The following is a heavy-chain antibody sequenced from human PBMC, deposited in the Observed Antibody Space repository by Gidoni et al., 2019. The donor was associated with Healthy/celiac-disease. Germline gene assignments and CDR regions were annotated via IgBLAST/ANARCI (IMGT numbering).Heavy chain of an antibody. Sequence: QLQLQESGPGLVKPSETLSLTCTVSGGSISSSRYYWGWIRQPPGKGLELIGSIYYSGSTYYNPSLKSRVTISVDTSKNQFSLKLSSVTAADTAVYYCARHGILSGSPYISVYFDYWGQGTLVTVSS. CDR2: IYYSGST. CDR1: GGSISSSRYY. J-gene: IGHJ4*02. CDR3: ARHGILSGSPYISVYFDY. D-gene: IGHD1-26*01. V-gene: IGHV4-39*01.